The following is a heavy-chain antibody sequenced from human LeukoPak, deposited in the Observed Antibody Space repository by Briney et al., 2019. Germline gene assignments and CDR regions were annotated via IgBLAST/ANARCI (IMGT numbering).Heavy chain of an antibody. Sequence: GESLKISCKGSGYSFTSYWIGWVRQMPGKGLEWMGIIYPGDSDTRYSPSFQGQVTISADKSISTAYLQWSSLKASDTAMYYCASRTSSSGWSKPHPYWYFDLWGRGTLVTVSS. D-gene: IGHD6-19*01. CDR3: ASRTSSSGWSKPHPYWYFDL. V-gene: IGHV5-51*01. CDR1: GYSFTSYW. CDR2: IYPGDSDT. J-gene: IGHJ2*01.